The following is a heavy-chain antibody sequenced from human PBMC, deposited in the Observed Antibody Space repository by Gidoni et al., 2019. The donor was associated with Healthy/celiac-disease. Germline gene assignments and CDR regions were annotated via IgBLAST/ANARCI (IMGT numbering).Heavy chain of an antibody. CDR2: ICHCGGT. V-gene: IGHV4-4*02. CDR1: GGSIRSRNW. CDR3: ARAISSQWLVLRFGWDFDL. D-gene: IGHD6-19*01. J-gene: IGHJ2*01. Sequence: QVQLQESGPGLVQLSVTLSLTCPVSGGSIRSRNWWSWVCQPPGKGMEWVGEICHCGGTNYTPSLESGVTISVGKCKNKFALKLSSVTAADTAVYYCARAISSQWLVLRFGWDFDLWGRGTLVTVSS.